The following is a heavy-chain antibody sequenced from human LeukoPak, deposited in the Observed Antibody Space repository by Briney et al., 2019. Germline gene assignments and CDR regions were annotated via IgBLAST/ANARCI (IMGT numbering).Heavy chain of an antibody. CDR1: GFTFSSYS. CDR3: ARDGYCSGGSCYERADYYYGMDV. CDR2: ISSSSSYI. J-gene: IGHJ6*02. Sequence: GGSLRLSCAASGFTFSSYSMNWVRQAPGKGLEWVSSISSSSSYIYYADSVKGRFTISRDNAKNSLYLQMNSLRAEDTAVYYCARDGYCSGGSCYERADYYYGMDVWGQGTTVTVSS. D-gene: IGHD2-15*01. V-gene: IGHV3-21*01.